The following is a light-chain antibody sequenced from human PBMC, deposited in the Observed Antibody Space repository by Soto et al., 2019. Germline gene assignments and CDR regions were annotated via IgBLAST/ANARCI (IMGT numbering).Light chain of an antibody. CDR3: SSYTNSSTFV. V-gene: IGLV2-14*01. J-gene: IGLJ1*01. CDR1: SSDVGGYDY. CDR2: EVS. Sequence: QSVLTQPASVSGSPGQSITISCTGTSSDVGGYDYVSWYQQHPGKAPKLMIYEVSNRPSGVSNRFSGSKSGNTASLTISGLQDEDETDYYCSSYTNSSTFVFGTGTKLTVL.